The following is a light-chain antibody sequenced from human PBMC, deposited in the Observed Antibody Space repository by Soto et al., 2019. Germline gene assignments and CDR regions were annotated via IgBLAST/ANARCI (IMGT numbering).Light chain of an antibody. J-gene: IGLJ1*01. Sequence: QSVLTQPASVSGSPGQSITISCTGTSSDVGGYNYVSWYQQHPGKAPKLMIYEVSNRPSGVSNRFSGSKSGNTASLTISGLQAEDEADYYCSSYTSSSTRGFGTGTKVTGL. CDR2: EVS. CDR3: SSYTSSSTRG. CDR1: SSDVGGYNY. V-gene: IGLV2-14*01.